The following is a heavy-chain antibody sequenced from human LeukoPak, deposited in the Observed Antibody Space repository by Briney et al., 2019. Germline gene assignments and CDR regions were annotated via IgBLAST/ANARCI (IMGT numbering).Heavy chain of an antibody. CDR2: INPNSGGT. D-gene: IGHD6-13*01. V-gene: IGHV1-2*04. CDR1: GYTFTGYY. J-gene: IGHJ5*02. Sequence: ASVKVSCKASGYTFTGYYMHWVRQAPGQGLEWMGWINPNSGGTNYAQKFQGWVTMTRDTSISTAYMELSRLRSDDTAVYYCARMSSSSFSPKNWFDPWGQGTLVTVSS. CDR3: ARMSSSSFSPKNWFDP.